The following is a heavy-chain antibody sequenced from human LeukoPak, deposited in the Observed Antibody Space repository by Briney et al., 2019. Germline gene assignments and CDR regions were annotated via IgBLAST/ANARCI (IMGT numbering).Heavy chain of an antibody. V-gene: IGHV3-30*18. D-gene: IGHD2-15*01. CDR1: GFTFSSYG. Sequence: GGSLRLFCAASGFTFSSYGMHWVRQAPGKGLEWVAVISYDGSNKYYADSVKGRFTISRDNSKNTLYLQMNSLRAEDTAVYYCAKEPHCSGGSCYSPVDYWGQGTLVTVSS. CDR2: ISYDGSNK. CDR3: AKEPHCSGGSCYSPVDY. J-gene: IGHJ4*02.